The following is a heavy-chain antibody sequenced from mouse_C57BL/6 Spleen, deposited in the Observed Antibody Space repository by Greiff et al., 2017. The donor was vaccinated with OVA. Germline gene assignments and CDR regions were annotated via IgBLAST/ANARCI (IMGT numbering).Heavy chain of an antibody. J-gene: IGHJ2*01. D-gene: IGHD1-1*01. CDR1: GYTFTDYY. V-gene: IGHV1-26*01. CDR3: ARSDYGSRNYFDY. CDR2: INPNNGGT. Sequence: VQLQQSGPELVKPGASVKISCKASGYTFTDYYMNWVKQSHGKSLEWIGDINPNNGGTSYNQKFKGKATLTVDKSSSTAYMELRSLTSEDSAVYYCARSDYGSRNYFDYRGQGTTLTVSS.